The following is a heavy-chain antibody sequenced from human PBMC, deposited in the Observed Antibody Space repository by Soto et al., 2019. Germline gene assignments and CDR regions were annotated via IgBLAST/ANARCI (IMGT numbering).Heavy chain of an antibody. D-gene: IGHD1-26*01. Sequence: SETLSLTCTVSGGSISSGGYYWSWIRQHPGKGLEWIGYIYYSGSTYYNPSLKSRVTISVDTSKNQFSLKLSSVAAADTAVYYCASLLRPDYIYYGMDVWGQGTTVTVSS. CDR3: ASLLRPDYIYYGMDV. CDR2: IYYSGST. V-gene: IGHV4-31*03. J-gene: IGHJ6*02. CDR1: GGSISSGGYY.